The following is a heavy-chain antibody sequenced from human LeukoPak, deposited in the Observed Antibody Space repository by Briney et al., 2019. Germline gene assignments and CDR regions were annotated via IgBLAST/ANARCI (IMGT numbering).Heavy chain of an antibody. V-gene: IGHV4-34*01. CDR1: GGSFSGYY. CDR2: INHSGST. CDR3: ARHIRGGSGWGNYYYYYMDV. J-gene: IGHJ6*03. D-gene: IGHD6-19*01. Sequence: PSETLSLTCAIYGGSFSGYYWTWIRQPPGKGLEWIGEINHSGSTNYNPSLKSRVTISVDTSKNQFSLKLSSVTAADTAMYCCARHIRGGSGWGNYYYYYMDVWGKGTTVTISS.